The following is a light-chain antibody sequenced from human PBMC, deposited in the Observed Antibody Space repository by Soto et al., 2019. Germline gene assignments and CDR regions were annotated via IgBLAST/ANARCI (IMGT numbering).Light chain of an antibody. CDR2: DVS. J-gene: IGLJ1*01. CDR1: SSDVGCYNY. CDR3: SSYTRSSTYV. Sequence: QSVLTQPASVSGSPGQSITISCTGTSSDVGCYNYVSWYRQHPGRAPKLMIYDVSNRPSGVSNRFSGSKSGNTASLTISGLQAEDEADYYCSSYTRSSTYVFGTGTRSPS. V-gene: IGLV2-14*01.